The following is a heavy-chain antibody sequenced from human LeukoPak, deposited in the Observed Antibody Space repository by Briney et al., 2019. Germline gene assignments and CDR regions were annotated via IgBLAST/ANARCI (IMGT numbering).Heavy chain of an antibody. CDR1: GFTFSSYS. Sequence: GSLRLSCAASGFTFSSYSMNWVRQPPGKGLEWIGEINHSGSTNYNPSLKSRVTISVDTSKNQFSLKLSSVTAADTAVYYCARPPYWGQGTLVTVSS. CDR2: INHSGST. CDR3: ARPPY. J-gene: IGHJ4*02. V-gene: IGHV4-34*01.